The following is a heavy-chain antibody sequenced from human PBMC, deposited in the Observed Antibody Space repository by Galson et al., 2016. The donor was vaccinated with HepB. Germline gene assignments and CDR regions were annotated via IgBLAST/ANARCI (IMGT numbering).Heavy chain of an antibody. V-gene: IGHV2-70*19. CDR3: ARTTGSYDESNYHFDD. CDR2: IDWDGDT. D-gene: IGHD4-11*01. Sequence: PALVKPTQTLTLTCTFSGFSLTTTGVCVTWVRQPRGKALEWLALIDWDGDTHYGPSLQTRLTISKDTSKNQVILTMTNMGQVDTATYYCARTTGSYDESNYHFDDWGQGTLVTVSS. CDR1: GFSLTTTGVC. J-gene: IGHJ4*02.